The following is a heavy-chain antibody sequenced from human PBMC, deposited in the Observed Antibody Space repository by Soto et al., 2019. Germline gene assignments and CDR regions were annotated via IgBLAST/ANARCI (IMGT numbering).Heavy chain of an antibody. J-gene: IGHJ5*02. CDR2: IYSGGGT. CDR1: GFTVSNNY. V-gene: IGHV3-66*01. CDR3: ARSPTRTNYADYFDP. D-gene: IGHD4-17*01. Sequence: EVQLVEAGGGLVQPGGSLRLSCAAPGFTVSNNYMSWVRQAPGKGLEYVSVIYSGGGTYYADSVKGRFTISRDNSKNTLYLQMNSLGAEDTAVYYCARSPTRTNYADYFDPWGQGTLVTVSS.